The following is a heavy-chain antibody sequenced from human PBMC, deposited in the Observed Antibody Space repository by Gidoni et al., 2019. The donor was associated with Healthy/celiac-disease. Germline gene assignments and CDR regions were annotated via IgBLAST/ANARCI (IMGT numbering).Heavy chain of an antibody. CDR2: IYYSGST. J-gene: IGHJ4*02. D-gene: IGHD2-21*01. V-gene: IGHV4-39*01. Sequence: QLQLQESRPGLVKPSAPLSLTCTVSGGSISSSSYYWGCLRQPPGKGLEWIGSIYYSGSTYYNPSLKSRFTISVDTYKNQFSLKLSSVTAEDTAVYYCARLSPGGDINFDYWGQGTLVTVSS. CDR1: GGSISSSSYY. CDR3: ARLSPGGDINFDY.